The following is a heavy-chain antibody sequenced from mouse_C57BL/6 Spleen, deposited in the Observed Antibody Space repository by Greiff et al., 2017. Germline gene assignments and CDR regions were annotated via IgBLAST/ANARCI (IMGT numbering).Heavy chain of an antibody. V-gene: IGHV5-9*01. Sequence: DVMLVESGGGLVKPGGSLKLSCAASGFTFSSYTMSWVRQTPEKRLEWVATISGGGGNTYYPDSVKGRFTISRDNAKKTLYLQMSSLRSEDTALYYCARQGGYYRYFDVWGTGTTVTVSS. CDR2: ISGGGGNT. D-gene: IGHD3-1*01. J-gene: IGHJ1*03. CDR3: ARQGGYYRYFDV. CDR1: GFTFSSYT.